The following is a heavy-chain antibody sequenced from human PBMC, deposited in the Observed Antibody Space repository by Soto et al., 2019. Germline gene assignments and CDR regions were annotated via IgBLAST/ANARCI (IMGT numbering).Heavy chain of an antibody. CDR1: GGSFSGYY. V-gene: IGHV4-34*01. Sequence: SETLSLTCAVYGGSFSGYYWSWIRQPPGKGLEWIGEINHSGSTNYNPSLKSRVTISVDTSKNQFSLKLSSVTAADTAVYYCARGRRWCTNGVCSSYYFDYWGQGTLVTVSS. CDR3: ARGRRWCTNGVCSSYYFDY. CDR2: INHSGST. D-gene: IGHD2-8*01. J-gene: IGHJ4*02.